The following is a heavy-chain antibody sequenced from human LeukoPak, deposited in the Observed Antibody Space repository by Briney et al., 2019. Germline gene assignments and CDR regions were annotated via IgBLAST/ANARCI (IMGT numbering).Heavy chain of an antibody. D-gene: IGHD1-1*01. CDR3: AGAYNWNYPDY. J-gene: IGHJ4*02. CDR2: IWYDGSNK. Sequence: GGSLRLSCAASGFTFSSYGMHWVRQAPGKGLEWVAVIWYDGSNKYYADSVKGRFTISRDNSKNTLYLQMNSLRAEDTAVYYCAGAYNWNYPDYWGQGTLVTVSS. CDR1: GFTFSSYG. V-gene: IGHV3-33*08.